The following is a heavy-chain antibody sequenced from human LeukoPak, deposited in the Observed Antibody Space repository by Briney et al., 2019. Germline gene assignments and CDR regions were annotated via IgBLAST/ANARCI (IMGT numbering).Heavy chain of an antibody. J-gene: IGHJ4*02. Sequence: RASVKVSCKASGYTFTSHGISWVRQAPGQGLEWMGWISAYNGKTNYPQKLQGRVTMTTDTSTSTAYMELRSLSSDDTAVYYCARVYYFGSGSYFEDYWGQGTLVTVSS. CDR3: ARVYYFGSGSYFEDY. D-gene: IGHD3-10*01. CDR1: GYTFTSHG. V-gene: IGHV1-18*01. CDR2: ISAYNGKT.